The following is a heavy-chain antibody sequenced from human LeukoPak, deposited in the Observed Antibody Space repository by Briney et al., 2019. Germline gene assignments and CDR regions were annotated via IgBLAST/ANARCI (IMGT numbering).Heavy chain of an antibody. V-gene: IGHV3-11*01. CDR1: GFTFSDYY. D-gene: IGHD1-26*01. CDR2: ISNSGTSA. J-gene: IGHJ4*02. CDR3: ARVRGSFASDY. Sequence: RGSLRLSCAASGFTFSDYYMSWIRQAPGKGLEWVSYISNSGTSADYADSVKGRFTISRDNAKNSLYLQMNSLRAEDTAVYYCARVRGSFASDYWGQGTLVTVSS.